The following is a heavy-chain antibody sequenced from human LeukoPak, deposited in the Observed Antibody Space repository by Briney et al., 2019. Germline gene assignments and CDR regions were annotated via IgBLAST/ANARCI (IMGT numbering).Heavy chain of an antibody. V-gene: IGHV4-59*01. CDR3: ASSHLSVALFDY. J-gene: IGHJ4*02. D-gene: IGHD2-15*01. CDR1: GGSISSYY. Sequence: SETLSLTCTVSGGSISSYYWSWIRQPPGKGLEWIGYIYYSGSTNYSPSLKSRVTISVDTSKNQFSLKLSSVTAADTAVYYCASSHLSVALFDYWGQGTLVTVSS. CDR2: IYYSGST.